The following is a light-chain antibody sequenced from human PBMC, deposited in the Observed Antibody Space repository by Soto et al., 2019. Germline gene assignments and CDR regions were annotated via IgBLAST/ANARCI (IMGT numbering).Light chain of an antibody. CDR2: DAS. Sequence: EIVFTQSPATLSLSPGERATLSCSASQSVSSYLLWYQQKPGQAPRLLIYDASNRAAGIPARFSGSGSGTEFTLTISNLQPDDFATYYCQQYDSYSSGPFGQGTKVDIK. CDR1: QSVSSY. CDR3: QQYDSYSSGP. V-gene: IGKV3-11*01. J-gene: IGKJ1*01.